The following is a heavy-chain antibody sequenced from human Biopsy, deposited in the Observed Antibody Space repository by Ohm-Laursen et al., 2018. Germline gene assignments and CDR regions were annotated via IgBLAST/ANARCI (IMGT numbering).Heavy chain of an antibody. Sequence: ETLSLTCTVSACPIDSYYWSWIRQPPGKALEWIGYIYFTGRTSYNPSLKSRATTSVNTSKKQFSLRLSFVTAADTAVYYCASDGYNPDWNFDLWGRGTRVTVSS. CDR2: IYFTGRT. CDR3: ASDGYNPDWNFDL. V-gene: IGHV4-59*12. CDR1: ACPIDSYY. D-gene: IGHD5-24*01. J-gene: IGHJ2*01.